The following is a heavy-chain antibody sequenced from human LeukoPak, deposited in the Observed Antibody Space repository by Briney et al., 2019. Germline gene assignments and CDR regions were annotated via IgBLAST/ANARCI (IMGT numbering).Heavy chain of an antibody. V-gene: IGHV4-39*01. CDR2: IYYSRST. J-gene: IGHJ4*02. Sequence: SETLSLTCTVSGGSISSSSYYWGWIRQPPGKGLEWIGSIYYSRSTYYNPSLKSRVTISVDTSKNQFSLKLSSVTAADTAVYYCARLRMDYYGSGSYGDYWGQGTLVTVSS. CDR3: ARLRMDYYGSGSYGDY. CDR1: GGSISSSSYY. D-gene: IGHD3-10*01.